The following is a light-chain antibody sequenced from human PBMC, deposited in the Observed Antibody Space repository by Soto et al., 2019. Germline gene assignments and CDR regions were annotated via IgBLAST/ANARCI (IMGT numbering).Light chain of an antibody. V-gene: IGKV3-20*01. CDR2: GAS. CDR1: QSVSGSY. CDR3: QQYGSSPFT. Sequence: EIVLTQSPGTLSLSPGERATLSCRASQSVSGSYLAWYRQRPGQAPRLLIYGASSRATGIPDRFSGRGSGTGFTLTFRRLEPEDFAVYYFQQYGSSPFTFGPGTKVDI. J-gene: IGKJ3*01.